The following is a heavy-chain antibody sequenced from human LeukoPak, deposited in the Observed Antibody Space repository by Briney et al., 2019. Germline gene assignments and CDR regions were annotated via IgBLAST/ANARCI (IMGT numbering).Heavy chain of an antibody. Sequence: GGSLRLSCAASGFTFNNYGMHWVRQAPGKGLEWVAVIWYDGSNKYYGDSVKGRFTISRDNSKNTLYLQMNSLRAEDTAVYYCARGWHAFDIWGQGTMVTVSS. CDR1: GFTFNNYG. CDR2: IWYDGSNK. D-gene: IGHD6-13*01. CDR3: ARGWHAFDI. J-gene: IGHJ3*02. V-gene: IGHV3-33*01.